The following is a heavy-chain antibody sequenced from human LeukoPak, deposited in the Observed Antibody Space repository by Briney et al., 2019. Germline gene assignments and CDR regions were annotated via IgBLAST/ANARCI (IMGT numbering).Heavy chain of an antibody. CDR3: ATGAITMVRGVIRSAFDY. J-gene: IGHJ4*02. V-gene: IGHV3-23*01. CDR2: ISGSGGST. Sequence: GGSLRLSCAASGFTFSSYAMSWVRQAPGKGLEWVSAISGSGGSTYYADSVKGRFTISRDNSKNTLYLQMNSLRAEDTAVYYCATGAITMVRGVIRSAFDYWAREPWSPSPQ. CDR1: GFTFSSYA. D-gene: IGHD3-10*01.